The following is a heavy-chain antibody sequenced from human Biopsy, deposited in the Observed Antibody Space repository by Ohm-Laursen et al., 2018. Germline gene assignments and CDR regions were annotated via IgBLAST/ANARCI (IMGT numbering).Heavy chain of an antibody. CDR2: IRQDGKEK. CDR3: ARDSSRRAREGGMDV. CDR1: GFSSKTYW. Sequence: LSLTCAASGFSSKTYWMNWVRQAPGKGLEWVANIRQDGKEKFYVDSVKGRFTISRDNAKNSLYLQLNSLRVEDTAAYYCARDSSRRAREGGMDVWGQGTTVTVSS. D-gene: IGHD6-6*01. J-gene: IGHJ6*02. V-gene: IGHV3-7*01.